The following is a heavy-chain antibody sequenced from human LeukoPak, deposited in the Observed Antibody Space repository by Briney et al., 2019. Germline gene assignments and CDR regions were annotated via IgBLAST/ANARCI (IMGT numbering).Heavy chain of an antibody. J-gene: IGHJ5*02. V-gene: IGHV4-39*07. D-gene: IGHD3-16*01. CDR2: VLYSGST. Sequence: PSETLSLTCTVSGVSISSGHYYWAWIRQPPGTGLECIASVLYSGSTYYDPSFNGRVTLSVDTSKNQFSLRLSSVTAADTAIYYCARHTIDTTLGGVPDYFDAWGQGTPVTVSS. CDR1: GVSISSGHYY. CDR3: ARHTIDTTLGGVPDYFDA.